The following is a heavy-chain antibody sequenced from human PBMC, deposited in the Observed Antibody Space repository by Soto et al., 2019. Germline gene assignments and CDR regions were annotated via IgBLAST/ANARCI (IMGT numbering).Heavy chain of an antibody. CDR3: ARGAFGAYYFDS. J-gene: IGHJ4*02. V-gene: IGHV3-74*01. Sequence: GGSLRLSCAASGFTFSSYGMHWVRQAPGKGLEWVSGIKGDEGTKNYADSVKGRFTISRDNAKHTVYLQMNSLTTEDTAVYYCARGAFGAYYFDSWGQGTLVTVSS. CDR2: IKGDEGTK. CDR1: GFTFSSYG. D-gene: IGHD1-26*01.